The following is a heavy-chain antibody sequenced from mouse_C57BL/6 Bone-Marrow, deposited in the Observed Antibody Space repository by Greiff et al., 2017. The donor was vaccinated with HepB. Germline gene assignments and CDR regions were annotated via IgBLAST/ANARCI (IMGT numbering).Heavy chain of an antibody. V-gene: IGHV1-52*01. Sequence: VQLQQPGAELVRPGSSVKLSCKASGYTFTSYWMHWVKQRPIQGLEWIGNIDPSDSETHYNQKFKDKATLTVDNSSSTAYMQLSSLTSEDSAVYYCARRVEDYYGNYGFAYWGQGTLVTVSA. CDR1: GYTFTSYW. J-gene: IGHJ3*01. CDR2: IDPSDSET. D-gene: IGHD2-1*01. CDR3: ARRVEDYYGNYGFAY.